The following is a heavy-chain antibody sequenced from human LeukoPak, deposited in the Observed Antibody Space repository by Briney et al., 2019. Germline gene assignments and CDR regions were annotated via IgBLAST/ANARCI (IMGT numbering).Heavy chain of an antibody. V-gene: IGHV4-34*01. J-gene: IGHJ4*02. D-gene: IGHD3-16*01. Sequence: PSETLSLTCAVYGGSFSGYYWSWIRQPPGKGLEWIGEINHSGSTNYNPSLKSRVTISVDTSKNQFSLKLSSVTAADTAVYYCARDLGPPGFDYWGQGTLVTVSS. CDR3: ARDLGPPGFDY. CDR1: GGSFSGYY. CDR2: INHSGST.